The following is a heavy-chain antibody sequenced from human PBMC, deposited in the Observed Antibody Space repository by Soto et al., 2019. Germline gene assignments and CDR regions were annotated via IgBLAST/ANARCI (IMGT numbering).Heavy chain of an antibody. J-gene: IGHJ4*02. CDR3: ARGGGFDS. Sequence: PSETLSLTCTVSGDSITSGDNYWSWIRQPPGKGLEWIGYIYYSGRSYYTPSLKSRVTMSVDTSKNQFSLTLTSVTAADTAVYYCARGGGFDSWGRGSLVTAPQ. D-gene: IGHD3-16*01. CDR1: GDSITSGDNY. CDR2: IYYSGRS. V-gene: IGHV4-30-4*01.